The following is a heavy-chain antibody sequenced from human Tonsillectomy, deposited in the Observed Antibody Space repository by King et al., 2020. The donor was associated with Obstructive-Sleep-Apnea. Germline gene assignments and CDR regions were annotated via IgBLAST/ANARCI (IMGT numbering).Heavy chain of an antibody. D-gene: IGHD1-7*01. Sequence: VQLVESGGGLVQPGRSLRLSCAASGFTFDDYAMHWVRHAPGKGLEWVSGISWNSGSIGYADSVRGRFTISRDNAKNSLYLQMYSLRAEDTALYYCAKGEKWELPYYFDYWGQGTLVTVS. J-gene: IGHJ4*02. CDR2: ISWNSGSI. CDR3: AKGEKWELPYYFDY. CDR1: GFTFDDYA. V-gene: IGHV3-9*01.